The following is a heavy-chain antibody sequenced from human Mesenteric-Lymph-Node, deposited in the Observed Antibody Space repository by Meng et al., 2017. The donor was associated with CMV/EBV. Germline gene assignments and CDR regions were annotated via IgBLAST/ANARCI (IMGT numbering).Heavy chain of an antibody. Sequence: GESLKISCAASGFTFSLYAMNWVRQAPGKGLEWVSYISSSSNTIYYADSVKGRFTISRDNANNSLFLQMNSLRAEDTAVYYCARRRHGDADVWGQGTLVTVSS. V-gene: IGHV3-48*04. CDR3: ARRRHGDADV. CDR1: GFTFSLYA. J-gene: IGHJ4*02. CDR2: ISSSSNTI.